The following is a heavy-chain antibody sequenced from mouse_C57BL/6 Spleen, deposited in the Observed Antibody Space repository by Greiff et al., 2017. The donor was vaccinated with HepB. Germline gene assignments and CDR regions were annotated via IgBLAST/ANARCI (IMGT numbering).Heavy chain of an antibody. CDR1: GYTFTDYE. CDR2: IDPETGGT. CDR3: TRERDSRFDY. J-gene: IGHJ2*01. D-gene: IGHD3-3*01. V-gene: IGHV1-15*01. Sequence: VQLQQSGAELVRPGASVTLSCKASGYTFTDYEMHWVKQTPVHGLEWIGAIDPETGGTAYNQKFKGKAILTADKSSSTAYMELRSLTSEDSAVYYCTRERDSRFDYWGQGTTLTVSS.